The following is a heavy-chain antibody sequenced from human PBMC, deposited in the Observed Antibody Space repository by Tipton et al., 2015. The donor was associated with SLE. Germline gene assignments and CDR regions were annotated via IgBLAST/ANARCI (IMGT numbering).Heavy chain of an antibody. CDR3: ARTRTRPLMWFDP. Sequence: TLSLTCTVTGGSISRHSWSWIRQPPGKGLEWIGYIYYSGRTNYNPSRKSSVTISVDTSKNQLSLKLSSVTAADTAVYYCARTRTRPLMWFDPWGQGTLVTVSS. CDR2: IYYSGRT. J-gene: IGHJ5*02. V-gene: IGHV4-59*11. CDR1: GGSISRHS.